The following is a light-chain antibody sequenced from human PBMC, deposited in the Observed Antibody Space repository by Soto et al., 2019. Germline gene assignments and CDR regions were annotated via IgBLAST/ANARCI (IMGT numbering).Light chain of an antibody. J-gene: IGKJ2*02. Sequence: DIPMTQSPSTLSASVGDRVTITCRASQSISSWLAWYQQKPGKAPKLLIYKASSLESGVPSRFSGSGSGTEFTLTISSLQPDDFATYYCQQPKGTFGQGTKLEIK. CDR1: QSISSW. CDR2: KAS. CDR3: QQPKGT. V-gene: IGKV1-5*03.